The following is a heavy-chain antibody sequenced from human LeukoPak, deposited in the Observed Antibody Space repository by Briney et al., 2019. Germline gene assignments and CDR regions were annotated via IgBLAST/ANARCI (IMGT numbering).Heavy chain of an antibody. CDR1: GGSFSGYY. J-gene: IGHJ3*02. CDR3: ARSPYYGSGSYGDAFDI. Sequence: SETLSLTCAVYGGSFSGYYWSWIRQPPGKGLEWIGEINHSGSTNYNPSLKSRVTISVDKSKNQFSLKLSSVTAADTAVYYCARSPYYGSGSYGDAFDIWGQGTMVTVSS. D-gene: IGHD3-10*01. CDR2: INHSGST. V-gene: IGHV4-34*01.